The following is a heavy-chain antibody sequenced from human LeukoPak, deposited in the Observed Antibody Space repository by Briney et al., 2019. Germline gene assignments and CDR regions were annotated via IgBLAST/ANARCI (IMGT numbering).Heavy chain of an antibody. CDR1: GGTFSSYA. Sequence: EASVKVSCKASGGTFSSYAISWVRQAPGQGLEWMGGIIPIFGAANYAQKFQGRVTITADESTSTAYMELSSLRSEDTAVYYCARADYYYDSSGYYYDWGQGTLVTVSS. J-gene: IGHJ4*02. CDR2: IIPIFGAA. D-gene: IGHD3-22*01. V-gene: IGHV1-69*13. CDR3: ARADYYYDSSGYYYD.